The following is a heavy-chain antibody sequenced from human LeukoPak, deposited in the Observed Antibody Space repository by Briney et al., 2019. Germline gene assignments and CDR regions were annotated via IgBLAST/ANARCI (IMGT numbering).Heavy chain of an antibody. CDR2: IKQDGSGK. J-gene: IGHJ3*02. CDR1: GFTFTSYW. CDR3: AKDRSAVAADAFDI. D-gene: IGHD6-19*01. V-gene: IGHV3-7*03. Sequence: GGSLRLSCAASGFTFTSYWMSWVRQAPGKGLEWVANIKQDGSGKYYVDSVKGRFTISRDNAENSLFLQMNSLRAEDTAVYYCAKDRSAVAADAFDIWGQGTMVTVSS.